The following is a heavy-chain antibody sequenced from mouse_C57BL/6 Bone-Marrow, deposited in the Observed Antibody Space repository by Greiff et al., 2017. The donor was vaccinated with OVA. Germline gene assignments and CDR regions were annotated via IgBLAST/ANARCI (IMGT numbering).Heavy chain of an antibody. CDR1: GFTFSSYG. CDR3: ARDDDGYFDV. Sequence: EVHLVESGGDLVKPGGSLKLSCAASGFTFSSYGMSWVRQTPDKRLEWVATISSGGSYTYYPDSVKGRFTISRDNAKNTLYLQMSSLKSEDTAMYYCARDDDGYFDVWGTGTTVTVSS. J-gene: IGHJ1*03. V-gene: IGHV5-6*01. CDR2: ISSGGSYT.